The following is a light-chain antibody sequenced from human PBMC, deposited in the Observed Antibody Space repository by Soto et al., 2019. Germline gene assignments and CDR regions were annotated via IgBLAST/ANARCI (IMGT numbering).Light chain of an antibody. J-gene: IGLJ3*02. V-gene: IGLV2-18*02. CDR3: SSYRSSRTSLV. CDR2: EVS. CDR1: SSDVGNNNR. Sequence: QSALTQPPSVSGSPGQSVTISCTGTSSDVGNNNRVSWYQQSPGTVPKLIIYEVSNRPSGVPDRFSGSKSGNTASLTISGLRAEDEADYYCSSYRSSRTSLVFGGGTKLTVL.